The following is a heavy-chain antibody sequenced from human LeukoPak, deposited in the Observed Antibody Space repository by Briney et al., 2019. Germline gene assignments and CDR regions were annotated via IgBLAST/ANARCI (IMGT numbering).Heavy chain of an antibody. D-gene: IGHD2-2*01. V-gene: IGHV6-1*01. CDR2: TYYRSKWYN. CDR1: GDSVSSNSAA. Sequence: SQTLSLTCAISGDSVSSNSAAWNWIRQSPSRGLEWLGRTYYRSKWYNDYAVSVKSRITITPDPSKNQFSLQLNSAAPEDTAAYYCTRAGYCYSSNCYEYYFYNWGQGTLVTVSS. J-gene: IGHJ4*02. CDR3: TRAGYCYSSNCYEYYFYN.